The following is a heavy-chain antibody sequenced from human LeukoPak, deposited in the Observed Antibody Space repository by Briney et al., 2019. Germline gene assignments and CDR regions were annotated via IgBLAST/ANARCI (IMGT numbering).Heavy chain of an antibody. D-gene: IGHD3-10*01. CDR3: ARVGYGAGSWGWFDP. CDR1: GGSISGFV. V-gene: IGHV4-59*01. Sequence: PLETLSLTCTVSGGSISGFVWTWIRQSPGKGLEYIGYIYYSGTTDYNPTLRSRVSMSVDTSKNQFFLNLTSVTAADTAIYYCARVGYGAGSWGWFDPWGQGTLVTVSS. CDR2: IYYSGTT. J-gene: IGHJ5*02.